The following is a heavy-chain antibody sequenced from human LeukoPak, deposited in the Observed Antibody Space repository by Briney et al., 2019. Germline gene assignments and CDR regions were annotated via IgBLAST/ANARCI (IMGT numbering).Heavy chain of an antibody. V-gene: IGHV3-33*01. D-gene: IGHD4-17*01. J-gene: IGHJ4*02. CDR3: ARDRGYGDYYFDY. Sequence: PGGSLRLSCAASGFTFSSYGMHWVRQAPGKGLEWVAVIWYDGSNKYYADSVKGRLTISRDNSKNTLYLQMNSLRAEDTAVYYCARDRGYGDYYFDYWGQGTLVTVSS. CDR1: GFTFSSYG. CDR2: IWYDGSNK.